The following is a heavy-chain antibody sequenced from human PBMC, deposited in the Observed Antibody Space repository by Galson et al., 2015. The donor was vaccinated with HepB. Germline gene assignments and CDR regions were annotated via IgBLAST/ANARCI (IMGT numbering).Heavy chain of an antibody. V-gene: IGHV3-30*02. CDR2: IRYDGSNQ. CDR3: AKGGGLKFQLPADCFDY. J-gene: IGHJ4*02. Sequence: SLRLSCAASGFTFSNYGMHWVPQAPGKGLEWVAFIRYDGSNQYYADSVKGRFTISRDNFKNTVFLQMNSVKAEDTAIYYCAKGGGLKFQLPADCFDYWGRGTLVTVSS. D-gene: IGHD2-2*01. CDR1: GFTFSNYG.